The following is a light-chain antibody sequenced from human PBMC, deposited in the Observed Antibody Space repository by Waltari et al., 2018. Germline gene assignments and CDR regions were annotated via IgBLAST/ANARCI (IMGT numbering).Light chain of an antibody. Sequence: QSALTQPASVSGSPGQSITISCTGTSSDVGDYNYVSWFQQHPGKGPKGMIFEVSNLPSGVSGRFSGSKSGNRASLTISGLQAEDEADYYCSSYTSSSTWVFGGGTKLTVL. CDR2: EVS. CDR3: SSYTSSSTWV. CDR1: SSDVGDYNY. V-gene: IGLV2-14*01. J-gene: IGLJ3*02.